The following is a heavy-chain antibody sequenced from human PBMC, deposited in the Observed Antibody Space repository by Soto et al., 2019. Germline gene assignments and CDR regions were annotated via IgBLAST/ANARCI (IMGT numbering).Heavy chain of an antibody. CDR3: AREDTSGYHNYFQY. J-gene: IGHJ4*02. CDR2: IYYSGST. V-gene: IGHV4-31*02. D-gene: IGHD3-22*01. Sequence: WTWIRQPPGKGLEWIGYIYYSGSTYYNPSLKSRVTISVDTSKNQFSLKLSSVTAADTAVYFCAREDTSGYHNYFQYWGQGTLVTVSS.